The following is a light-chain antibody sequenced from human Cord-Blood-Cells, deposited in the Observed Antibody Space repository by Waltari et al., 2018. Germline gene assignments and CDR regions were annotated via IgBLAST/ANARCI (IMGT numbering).Light chain of an antibody. CDR1: SSDVGGYNY. V-gene: IGLV2-14*03. CDR2: DVS. Sequence: SALTPPASVSGSPGQSITISCTGTSSDVGGYNYVSWYQQHTGTAPKLMIYDVSNRPSGVSNRFSGSKSGNTASLTISGLQAEDEADYYCSSYTSSSTLVFGGGTKLTVL. J-gene: IGLJ3*02. CDR3: SSYTSSSTLV.